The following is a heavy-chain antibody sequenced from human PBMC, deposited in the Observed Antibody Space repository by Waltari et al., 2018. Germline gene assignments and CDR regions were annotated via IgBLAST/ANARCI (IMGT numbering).Heavy chain of an antibody. CDR1: YA. D-gene: IGHD1-26*01. J-gene: IGHJ3*02. CDR2: IIPILGIA. CDR3: ARGSWELRAFDI. V-gene: IGHV1-69*10. Sequence: YAISWVRQAPGQGLEWMGGIIPILGIANYAQKFQGRVTITADKSTSTAYMELSSLRSEDTAVYYCARGSWELRAFDIWGQGTMVTVSS.